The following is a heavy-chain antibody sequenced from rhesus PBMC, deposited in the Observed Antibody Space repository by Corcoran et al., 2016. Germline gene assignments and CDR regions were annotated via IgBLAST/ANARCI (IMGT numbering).Heavy chain of an antibody. Sequence: EVQLVQSGAEVKKPGASVKISCKASGHTFTDHYLHWVRQAPGKGLEWMGRVAPAAGEATHAQKFQDRVTIAADTSTDTAYMELSSLRSEDTAVYSCATGTTLQYFEFWGQGALVTVSS. J-gene: IGHJ1*01. D-gene: IGHD1-26*01. CDR1: GHTFTDHY. V-gene: IGHV1-111*02. CDR3: ATGTTLQYFEF. CDR2: VAPAAGEA.